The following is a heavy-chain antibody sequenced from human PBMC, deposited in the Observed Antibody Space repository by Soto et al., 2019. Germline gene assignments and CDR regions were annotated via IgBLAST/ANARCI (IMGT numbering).Heavy chain of an antibody. CDR1: GYAFSKYG. D-gene: IGHD5-12*01. V-gene: IGHV1-18*04. Sequence: QLQLVQSGAEVERPGASVRVSCKAYGYAFSKYGMSWIRQAPGQGLEWMGWIRPDNGDTNYAQKFQGRVTMTTDTSSNTAYMELRSLRSDDTAVYYCATSYDSGFDPWGQGTLVSVSS. CDR2: IRPDNGDT. J-gene: IGHJ5*02. CDR3: ATSYDSGFDP.